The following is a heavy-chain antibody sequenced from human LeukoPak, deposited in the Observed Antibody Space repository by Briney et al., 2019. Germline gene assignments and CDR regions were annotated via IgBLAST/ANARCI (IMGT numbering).Heavy chain of an antibody. J-gene: IGHJ6*03. CDR1: GGSISSHY. CDR3: ARVSVAGLNTYYYYYMDV. D-gene: IGHD6-19*01. CDR2: IYTSGST. V-gene: IGHV4-4*07. Sequence: SETLSLTCTVSGGSISSHYWSWIRQPAGKGLEWIGRIYTSGSTNYNPSLKSRVTMSVDTSKNQFSLKLSSVTAADTAVYYCARVSVAGLNTYYYYYMDVWGKGTTVTISS.